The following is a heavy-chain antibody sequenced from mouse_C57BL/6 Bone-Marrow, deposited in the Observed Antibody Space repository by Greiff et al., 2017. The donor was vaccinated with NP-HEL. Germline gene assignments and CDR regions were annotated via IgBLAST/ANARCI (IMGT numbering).Heavy chain of an antibody. CDR2: IYWDDDK. D-gene: IGHD1-1*01. J-gene: IGHJ1*03. V-gene: IGHV8-12*01. Sequence: QVTLKESGPGILQSSQTLSLTCSFSGFSLSTSGMGVSWIRQPSGKGLEWLAHIYWDDDKRYNPSLKSRLTISKDTSRNQVFLKITRGDTADTATYYCARNYGSSYGYFDVWGTGTTVTVSS. CDR1: GFSLSTSGMG. CDR3: ARNYGSSYGYFDV.